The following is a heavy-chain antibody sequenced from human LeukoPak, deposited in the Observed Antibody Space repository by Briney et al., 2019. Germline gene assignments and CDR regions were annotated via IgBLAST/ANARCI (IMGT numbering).Heavy chain of an antibody. Sequence: ASVNVSCMSSGYTFTCQYSHWVRQAPGQGLEWMGWINPHSGDTHYAQKFQGRVTMTTDTSISTVHMELSSLTSDDTAVYYCASRSASGNWFLHYWGQGTLVTVSS. CDR2: INPHSGDT. CDR3: ASRSASGNWFLHY. V-gene: IGHV1-2*02. J-gene: IGHJ4*02. D-gene: IGHD3-10*01. CDR1: GYTFTCQY.